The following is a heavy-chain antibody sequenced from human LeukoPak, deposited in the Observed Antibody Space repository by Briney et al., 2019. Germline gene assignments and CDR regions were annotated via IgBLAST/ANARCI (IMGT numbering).Heavy chain of an antibody. Sequence: GGSLRLSCAASGFTFSSYGMHGVRQAPGKGLEWVAVISYDGSNKYYADSVMGRFTISRDNSKNTLYLQMNSLKTEDTAVYYCANGFRYFGIVDYWGQGTLVTVSS. D-gene: IGHD3-9*01. J-gene: IGHJ4*02. CDR1: GFTFSSYG. V-gene: IGHV3-30*18. CDR2: ISYDGSNK. CDR3: ANGFRYFGIVDY.